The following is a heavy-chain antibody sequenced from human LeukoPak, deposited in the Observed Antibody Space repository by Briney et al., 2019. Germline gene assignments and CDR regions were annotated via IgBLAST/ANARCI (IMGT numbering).Heavy chain of an antibody. V-gene: IGHV4-31*03. J-gene: IGHJ2*01. Sequence: SETLSLTCTVSGGSISSGGYYWSWIRQHPGKGLEWIGCIYYSGSTYYNPSLKSRVTISVDTSKNQFSLKLSSVTAADTAVYYCARGPTGYFDLWGRGTLVTVSS. CDR1: GGSISSGGYY. CDR2: IYYSGST. CDR3: ARGPTGYFDL.